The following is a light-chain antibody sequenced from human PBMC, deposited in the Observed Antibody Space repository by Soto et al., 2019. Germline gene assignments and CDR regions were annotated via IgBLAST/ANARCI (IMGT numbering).Light chain of an antibody. J-gene: IGLJ1*01. CDR3: SSYTSSSTPYV. CDR1: SSDVGGYNY. Sequence: QSALTQPASVSGSPGQSITISCTGTSSDVGGYNYVSWYQQHPGKAPKLMIYDVSNRPSGVSNRFSGSKSGNTASLTISGQQAEDEADYYCSSYTSSSTPYVFGTGNKLTVL. CDR2: DVS. V-gene: IGLV2-14*01.